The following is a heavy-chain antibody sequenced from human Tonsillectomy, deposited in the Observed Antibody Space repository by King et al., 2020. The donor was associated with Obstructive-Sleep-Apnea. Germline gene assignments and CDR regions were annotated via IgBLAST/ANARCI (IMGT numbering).Heavy chain of an antibody. Sequence: VQLQESGPGLVKPSETLSLTCTVSIGSISIYYWSWIRQPPGKGLEWIGYINNTGSTNYNPSLKSRVTISVDTSKNQFSLKLSSVTAADTAVYYCARTDSSSFDYWGQGILVIFSA. V-gene: IGHV4-59*01. CDR2: INNTGST. CDR3: ARTDSSSFDY. CDR1: IGSISIYY. J-gene: IGHJ4*02. D-gene: IGHD6-13*01.